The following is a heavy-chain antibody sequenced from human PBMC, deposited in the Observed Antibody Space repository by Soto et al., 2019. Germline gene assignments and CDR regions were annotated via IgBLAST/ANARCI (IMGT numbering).Heavy chain of an antibody. CDR2: ISSSSSTI. D-gene: IGHD3-9*01. CDR3: ARDRRDYDILTGYLSGYFDY. CDR1: GFTFSSYS. V-gene: IGHV3-48*02. J-gene: IGHJ4*02. Sequence: GGSLRLSCAASGFTFSSYSMNWVRQAPGKGLEWVSYISSSSSTIYYADSVKGRFTISRDNAKNSLYLQMNSLRDEDTAVYYCARDRRDYDILTGYLSGYFDYWGQGTLVTVSS.